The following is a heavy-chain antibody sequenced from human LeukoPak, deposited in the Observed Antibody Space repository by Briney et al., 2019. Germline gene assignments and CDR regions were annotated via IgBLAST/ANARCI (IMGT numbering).Heavy chain of an antibody. Sequence: GGSLRLSCTASGFTFGDYAMSWVRQAPGKGLEWVGFIRSKAYGGTTEYAASVKGRFTISRDDSISIAYLQMNSLKTEDTAVYYCTKVDNWNDDYFDYWGQGTLVTVSS. CDR1: GFTFGDYA. CDR2: IRSKAYGGTT. J-gene: IGHJ4*02. V-gene: IGHV3-49*04. CDR3: TKVDNWNDDYFDY. D-gene: IGHD1-1*01.